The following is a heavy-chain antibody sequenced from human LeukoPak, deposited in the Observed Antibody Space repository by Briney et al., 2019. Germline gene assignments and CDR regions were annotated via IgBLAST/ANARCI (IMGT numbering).Heavy chain of an antibody. CDR2: ISSSSSYI. J-gene: IGHJ6*02. CDR1: GFTFSSYS. D-gene: IGHD2-2*01. Sequence: PGGSLRLSCAASGFTFSSYSMNWVRQAPGKGLEWVSSISSSSSYIYYADSVKGRFTISRDNAKNSLYLQMNSLRAEDTAVYYRARGYCSSTSCRILGYYYGMDVWGQGTTVTVSS. V-gene: IGHV3-21*01. CDR3: ARGYCSSTSCRILGYYYGMDV.